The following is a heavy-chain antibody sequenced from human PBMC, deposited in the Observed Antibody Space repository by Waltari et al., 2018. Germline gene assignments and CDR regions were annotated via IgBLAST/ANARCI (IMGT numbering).Heavy chain of an antibody. CDR2: MYFSGTK. CDR1: GDSIRSHF. CDR3: ARLPRGSVIIGAFDI. D-gene: IGHD3-22*01. J-gene: IGHJ3*02. Sequence: VQLQESGPGLVKPSETLSLRCNVSGDSIRSHFWSWIRQAPGKGLEWIGHMYFSGTKDYNPSLKSRVAISIDTSKNHLSLNLRSVTAADTAIYYCARLPRGSVIIGAFDIWGQGTQVTVSS. V-gene: IGHV4-59*11.